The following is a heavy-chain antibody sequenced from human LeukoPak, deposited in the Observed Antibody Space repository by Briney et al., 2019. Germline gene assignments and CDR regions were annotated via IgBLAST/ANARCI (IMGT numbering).Heavy chain of an antibody. Sequence: GGSLILSCAASGFTVSSNYMSWVRQAPGKGLEWVSVIYSGGSTYYADSVKGRFTISRDNSKNTLYLQMNSLRAEDTAVYYCAKAVKPNCSGGSCYLFDYWGQGTLVTVSS. J-gene: IGHJ4*02. CDR3: AKAVKPNCSGGSCYLFDY. CDR2: IYSGGST. V-gene: IGHV3-53*01. CDR1: GFTVSSNY. D-gene: IGHD2-15*01.